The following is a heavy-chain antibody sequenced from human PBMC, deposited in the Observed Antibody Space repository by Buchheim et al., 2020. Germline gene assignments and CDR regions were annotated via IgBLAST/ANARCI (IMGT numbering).Heavy chain of an antibody. Sequence: VQLVESGGGLVQPGGSLRLSRAVSGFTFSSYWMTWVRQAPGKGLEWVSNIKQDGSEKYYVDSVKGRFTISRDNARNSLYLQMNSLRVEDTAVYYCAREGSGSTYYYSGMDVWGQETT. CDR1: GFTFSSYW. CDR2: IKQDGSEK. CDR3: AREGSGSTYYYSGMDV. J-gene: IGHJ6*02. D-gene: IGHD3-10*01. V-gene: IGHV3-7*01.